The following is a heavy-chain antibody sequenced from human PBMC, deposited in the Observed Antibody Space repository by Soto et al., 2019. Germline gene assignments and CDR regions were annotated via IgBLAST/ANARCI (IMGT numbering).Heavy chain of an antibody. J-gene: IGHJ5*02. Sequence: GAAVKVCSKAAGYTVTRYTRNWLRQAPGQRLEWMGWINPDNGNTKSSQKFQDRVIITRDTSASTAYMDLSSLRSEDTAVYYCARGIATGQLDPWGQGTLVTVSS. CDR1: GYTVTRYT. CDR3: ARGIATGQLDP. CDR2: INPDNGNT. D-gene: IGHD2-15*01. V-gene: IGHV1-3*01.